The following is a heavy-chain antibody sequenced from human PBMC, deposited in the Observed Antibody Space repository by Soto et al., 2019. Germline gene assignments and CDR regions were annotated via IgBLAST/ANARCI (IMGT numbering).Heavy chain of an antibody. D-gene: IGHD6-13*01. Sequence: ASVKVSCKVSGYTLTELSMHWVRQAPGKGLEWMGGFDPEDGETIYAQKFQGRVTMTEDTSTDTAYMELSSLRSEDTAVYYCATDLPGIAAAGVNWFDPWGQGTLVTVS. V-gene: IGHV1-24*01. J-gene: IGHJ5*02. CDR3: ATDLPGIAAAGVNWFDP. CDR2: FDPEDGET. CDR1: GYTLTELS.